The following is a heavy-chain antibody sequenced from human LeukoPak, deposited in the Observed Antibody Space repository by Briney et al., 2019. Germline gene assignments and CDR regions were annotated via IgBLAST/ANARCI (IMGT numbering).Heavy chain of an antibody. CDR1: RFTFSSYA. D-gene: IGHD1-26*01. CDR3: AKDLDSGSYHFDY. CDR2: IRYDGSNK. Sequence: GGSLRLSCAASRFTFSSYAMHWVRQAPGKGLEWVAFIRYDGSNKYYADSVKGRFTISRDNSKNTLYLQMNSLRAEDTAVYYCAKDLDSGSYHFDYWGQGTLVTVSS. V-gene: IGHV3-30*02. J-gene: IGHJ4*02.